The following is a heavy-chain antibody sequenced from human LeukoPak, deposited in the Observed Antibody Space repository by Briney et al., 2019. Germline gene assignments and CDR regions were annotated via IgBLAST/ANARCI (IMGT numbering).Heavy chain of an antibody. J-gene: IGHJ4*02. V-gene: IGHV4-30-2*01. CDR2: TYASGTT. Sequence: SETLSLTCNVSGGSISSGGYYWTWIRQPPGKGLELIGFTYASGTTYYNPSLKKRVTISVHGSKNQFSLNLSSATAADTAVYYCARRGRGSGSTSFDYWGQGTLVTVSS. CDR1: GGSISSGGYY. CDR3: ARRGRGSGSTSFDY. D-gene: IGHD3-10*01.